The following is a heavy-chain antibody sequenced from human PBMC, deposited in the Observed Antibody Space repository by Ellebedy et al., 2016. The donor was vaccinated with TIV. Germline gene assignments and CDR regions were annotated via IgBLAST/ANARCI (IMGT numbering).Heavy chain of an antibody. CDR3: AKDQVGGDGRWVFDV. J-gene: IGHJ3*01. D-gene: IGHD3-16*01. CDR2: ILGGGGTT. V-gene: IGHV3-23*01. CDR1: GFTFSSYA. Sequence: GESLKISCAASGFTFSSYAMACVRQTPGQGLEWVSAILGGGGTTYYADSVKGRFSISRDNSKNTLFLQMNSLRAEDTAIYYCAKDQVGGDGRWVFDVWGQGTMVTVSS.